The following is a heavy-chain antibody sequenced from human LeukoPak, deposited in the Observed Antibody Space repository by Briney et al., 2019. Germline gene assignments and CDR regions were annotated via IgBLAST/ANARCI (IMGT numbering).Heavy chain of an antibody. CDR1: GYTFTGYY. J-gene: IGHJ5*02. CDR2: INPSGGST. V-gene: IGHV1-46*01. D-gene: IGHD4-23*01. CDR3: ARDNSVEDTAWWFDP. Sequence: GASVKVSCKASGYTFTGYYMHWVRQAPGQGLEWMGIINPSGGSTSYAQKFQVRVTMTRDMSTSTDYMELSSLRSEDTAVYYCARDNSVEDTAWWFDPWGQGTLVTVSS.